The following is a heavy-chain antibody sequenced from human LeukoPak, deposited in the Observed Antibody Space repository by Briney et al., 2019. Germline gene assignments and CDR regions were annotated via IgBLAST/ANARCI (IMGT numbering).Heavy chain of an antibody. J-gene: IGHJ1*01. CDR3: ARRRYYDGSGYLE. CDR2: IYYSGRT. V-gene: IGHV4-39*01. D-gene: IGHD3-22*01. CDR1: GDSVSRSDSY. Sequence: SETLSLTCSVSGDSVSRSDSYWDWIRQPPRQGLQWIGTIYYSGRTYYSPSLKSRVTMSVDTSNNQFSLNLRSVTAADTAVYYCARRRYYDGSGYLEWGQGTLLSVSS.